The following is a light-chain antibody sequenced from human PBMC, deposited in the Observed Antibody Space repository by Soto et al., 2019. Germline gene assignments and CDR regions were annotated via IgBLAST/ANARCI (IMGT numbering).Light chain of an antibody. CDR2: DVF. J-gene: IGLJ1*01. CDR3: CSYAGSNYV. Sequence: QSALTQPRSVSGSPGQSVTIFCTGTSSDVGSYTYVSWYQQHPGKAPELMIYDVFKRPSGVSDRFSGSKSGNTASLTIFGLQAEDEADYYCCSYAGSNYVFGSGTKLTVL. CDR1: SSDVGSYTY. V-gene: IGLV2-11*01.